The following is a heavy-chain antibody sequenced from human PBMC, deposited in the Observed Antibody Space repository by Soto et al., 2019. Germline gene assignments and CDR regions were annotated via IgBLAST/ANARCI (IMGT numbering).Heavy chain of an antibody. CDR1: GFTFGSYA. J-gene: IGHJ4*02. D-gene: IGHD5-12*01. CDR3: AKCGGYSGYEATDY. V-gene: IGHV3-23*01. CDR2: ISGSGGST. Sequence: EVQLLESGGGLVQPGGSLRLSCAASGFTFGSYAMSWVRQAPGKGLEWVSLISGSGGSTYYADSVKGRFTMSRDNSKNTLYLQMTSLRAEDTAVYYCAKCGGYSGYEATDYWGQGTLVTVSS.